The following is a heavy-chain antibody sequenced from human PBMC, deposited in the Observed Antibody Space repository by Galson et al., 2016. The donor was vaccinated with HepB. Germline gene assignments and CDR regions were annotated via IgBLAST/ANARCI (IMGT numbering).Heavy chain of an antibody. Sequence: SLRLSCAASGFTFSSYAMHWVRQAPGKGLEWVSGINWNTGNIVYADSVKGRFTISRDNAKNSLYLQMNSLRAEDTALYYCAKDLGKSVGTIGYWGQGALVTVSS. D-gene: IGHD5/OR15-5a*01. V-gene: IGHV3-9*01. J-gene: IGHJ4*02. CDR1: GFTFSSYA. CDR3: AKDLGKSVGTIGY. CDR2: INWNTGNI.